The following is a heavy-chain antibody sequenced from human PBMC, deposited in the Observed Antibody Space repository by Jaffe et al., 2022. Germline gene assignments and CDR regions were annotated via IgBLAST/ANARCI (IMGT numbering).Heavy chain of an antibody. CDR1: GFTFGDYA. CDR3: TRDLYYYDSSGYLHPNSYYFDY. CDR2: IRSKAYGGTT. J-gene: IGHJ4*02. Sequence: EVQLVESGGGLVQPGRSLRLSCTASGFTFGDYAMSWVRQAPGKGLEWVGFIRSKAYGGTTEYAASVKGRFTISRDDSKSIAYLQMNSLKTEDTAVYYCTRDLYYYDSSGYLHPNSYYFDYWGQGTLVTVSS. V-gene: IGHV3-49*04. D-gene: IGHD3-22*01.